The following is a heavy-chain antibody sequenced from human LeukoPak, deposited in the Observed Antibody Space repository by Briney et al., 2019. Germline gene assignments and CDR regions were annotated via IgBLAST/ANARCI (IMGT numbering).Heavy chain of an antibody. CDR2: VDPEDGET. J-gene: IGHJ4*02. Sequence: ASVTVSFKVSGYTLTELSMHWVRQAPGKGLEWMGGVDPEDGETIYAQKFQGRVTMTEDTSTDTAYMELSSLRSEDTAVYYCATDPYCSGGSCYVNWGQGTLVTVSS. CDR1: GYTLTELS. V-gene: IGHV1-24*01. D-gene: IGHD2-15*01. CDR3: ATDPYCSGGSCYVN.